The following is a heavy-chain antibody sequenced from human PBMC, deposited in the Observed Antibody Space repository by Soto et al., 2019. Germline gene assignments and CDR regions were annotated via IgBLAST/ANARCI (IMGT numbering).Heavy chain of an antibody. J-gene: IGHJ4*02. CDR3: AKAKGPYYDFWSGNDY. V-gene: IGHV3-9*01. CDR1: GFTFDDYA. Sequence: EVQLVESGGGLVQPGRSLRLSCAASGFTFDDYAMHWVRQAPGKGLEWVSGISWNSGSIGYADSVKGRFTISRDNAKTSLYLQMNSLRAEDTALYYCAKAKGPYYDFWSGNDYWGQGTLVTVSS. D-gene: IGHD3-3*01. CDR2: ISWNSGSI.